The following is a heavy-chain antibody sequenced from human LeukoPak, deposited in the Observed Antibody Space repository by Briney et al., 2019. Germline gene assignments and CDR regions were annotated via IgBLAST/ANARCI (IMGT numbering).Heavy chain of an antibody. CDR1: GFTFGHNA. CDR3: ARSAKSITIFGVVIRSSNYFDY. V-gene: IGHV3-23*01. D-gene: IGHD3-3*01. Sequence: GGSLRLSCVASGFTFGHNAMAWVRQAPGKRLEWVSALSGSGGDTFYADSVKGRFTISRDNSKNTLYLQLSSLRPDDTAVYYCARSAKSITIFGVVIRSSNYFDYWGQGTLVTVSS. CDR2: LSGSGGDT. J-gene: IGHJ4*02.